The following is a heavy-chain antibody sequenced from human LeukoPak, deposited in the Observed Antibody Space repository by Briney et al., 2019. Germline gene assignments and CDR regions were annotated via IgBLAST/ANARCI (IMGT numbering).Heavy chain of an antibody. Sequence: PGGSLRLSCAASGFTFSIYAMSWVRQAPGKGLEWVSAISGSGGSTYYADSVKGRFTISRDNSKNTLYLQMNSLRAEDTAVYYCAKDKLRFLEWLFNYWGQGTLVTVSS. CDR2: ISGSGGST. J-gene: IGHJ4*02. CDR3: AKDKLRFLEWLFNY. CDR1: GFTFSIYA. D-gene: IGHD3-3*01. V-gene: IGHV3-23*01.